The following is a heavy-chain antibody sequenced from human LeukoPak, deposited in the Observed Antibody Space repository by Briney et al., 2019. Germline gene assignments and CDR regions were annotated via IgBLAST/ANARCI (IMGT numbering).Heavy chain of an antibody. V-gene: IGHV3-21*01. Sequence: PGRSLRLSCAASGFTFSSYNMNWVRQAPGKGLEWVSSITSSSTYIYYADSVKGRFTISRDNARNSLFLQMNSLRVEDTAVYYCARDPYSGNYGDYYYYYMDVWGKGTTVTISS. CDR2: ITSSSTYI. D-gene: IGHD1-26*01. CDR1: GFTFSSYN. CDR3: ARDPYSGNYGDYYYYYMDV. J-gene: IGHJ6*03.